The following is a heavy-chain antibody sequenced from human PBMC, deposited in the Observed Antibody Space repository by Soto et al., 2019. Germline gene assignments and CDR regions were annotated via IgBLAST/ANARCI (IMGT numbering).Heavy chain of an antibody. J-gene: IGHJ3*02. CDR3: ARDSSSWYFSAFDI. CDR1: GGSISRGDYY. D-gene: IGHD6-13*01. Sequence: QVQLQESGPVLVKPSQTLSLTCTVSGGSISRGDYYWSWIRQPPGKGLEWIGDIYYSGSTYYNPSLKSRVTISGDTSKNQFSLKLSSVTAADTAVYYCARDSSSWYFSAFDIWGQGTMVPVSS. V-gene: IGHV4-30-4*01. CDR2: IYYSGST.